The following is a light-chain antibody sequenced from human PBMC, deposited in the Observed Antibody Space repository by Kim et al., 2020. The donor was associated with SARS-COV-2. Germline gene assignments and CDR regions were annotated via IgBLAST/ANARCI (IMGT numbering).Light chain of an antibody. V-gene: IGKV1-39*01. J-gene: IGKJ1*01. CDR2: AAS. Sequence: DIQMTQSPSSLSASIGDRATITCRASQSVGKQLNWYQQKPGKAPKLLIFAASILQSGVPSRFSGSGSGTDFTLTISTLHSEDFATYYCQQTYSIPQTFGQGTKVDIK. CDR1: QSVGKQ. CDR3: QQTYSIPQT.